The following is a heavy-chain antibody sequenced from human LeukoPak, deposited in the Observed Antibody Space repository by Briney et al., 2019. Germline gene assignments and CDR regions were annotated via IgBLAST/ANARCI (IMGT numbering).Heavy chain of an antibody. CDR2: FDPEDGET. D-gene: IGHD3-10*01. CDR1: GYTLTELS. V-gene: IGHV1-24*01. Sequence: ASVKVSCKVSGYTLTELSMHWVRQAPGKGLEWIGGFDPEDGETIYAQKFQGRVTMTEDTSTDTAYMELSSLRSEDTAVYYCATVAAAWFGELLGFDYWGQGTLVTVSS. CDR3: ATVAAAWFGELLGFDY. J-gene: IGHJ4*02.